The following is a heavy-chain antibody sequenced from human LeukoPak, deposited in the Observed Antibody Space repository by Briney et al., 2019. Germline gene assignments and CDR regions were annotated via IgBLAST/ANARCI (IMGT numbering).Heavy chain of an antibody. CDR3: AHRRLSSYYYDSSGLFDY. Sequence: SGPTLVNPTQTLTLTCTFSGFSLRTSGVGVGWIRQPPGKALEWLALIYWDDDKRYSPSLKSRLTITKDTSKNQVVLTMTNMDPVDTATYYCAHRRLSSYYYDSSGLFDYWGQGTLVTVSS. J-gene: IGHJ4*02. V-gene: IGHV2-5*02. CDR1: GFSLRTSGVG. D-gene: IGHD3-22*01. CDR2: IYWDDDK.